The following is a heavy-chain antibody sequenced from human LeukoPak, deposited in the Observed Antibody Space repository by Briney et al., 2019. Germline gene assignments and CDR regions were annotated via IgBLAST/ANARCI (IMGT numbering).Heavy chain of an antibody. CDR1: GGSISSYY. D-gene: IGHD3-10*01. Sequence: SETLSLTCTVSGGSISSYYWSWIRQPPGKGLEWIGYIYYSGSTNYNPSLKSRVTISVDTSKNQFSLKLSSVTAADTAVYYCARXXATYGSGSYIPIFDYWGQGTLVTVSS. CDR3: ARXXATYGSGSYIPIFDY. CDR2: IYYSGST. V-gene: IGHV4-59*08. J-gene: IGHJ4*02.